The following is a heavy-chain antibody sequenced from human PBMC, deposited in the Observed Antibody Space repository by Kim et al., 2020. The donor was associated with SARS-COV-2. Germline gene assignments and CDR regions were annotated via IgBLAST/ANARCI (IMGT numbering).Heavy chain of an antibody. Sequence: NSGGTNYAQKFQGRVTMTRDTSISTAYMELSRLRSDDTVVYYCARDGYDYWGQGTLVTVSS. V-gene: IGHV1-2*05. J-gene: IGHJ4*02. CDR3: ARDGYDY. D-gene: IGHD1-1*01. CDR2: NSGGT.